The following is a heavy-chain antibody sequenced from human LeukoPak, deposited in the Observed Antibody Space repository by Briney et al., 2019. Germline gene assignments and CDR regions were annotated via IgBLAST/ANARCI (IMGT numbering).Heavy chain of an antibody. Sequence: GGSLRLSCAASGSTFSSYGMHWVRQAPGKGLEWVAVISYDGSNKYYADSVKGRFTISRDNSKNTLYLQMNSLRAEDTAVYYCAKPGTDYWGQGTLVTVSS. CDR3: AKPGTDY. V-gene: IGHV3-30*18. J-gene: IGHJ4*02. CDR2: ISYDGSNK. CDR1: GSTFSSYG.